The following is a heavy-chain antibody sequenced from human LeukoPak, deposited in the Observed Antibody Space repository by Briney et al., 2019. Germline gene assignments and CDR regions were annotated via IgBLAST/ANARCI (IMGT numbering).Heavy chain of an antibody. Sequence: GASVKVSCKASGYTFTSYYMHWVRQAPGQGLEWMGIINPSGGSTSYAQKFQGRVTMTRDTSTSTVYMGLSSLRSEDTAVYYCAAAYYDSSGYVFGWFDPWGQGTLVTVSS. J-gene: IGHJ5*02. V-gene: IGHV1-46*01. CDR3: AAAYYDSSGYVFGWFDP. CDR1: GYTFTSYY. CDR2: INPSGGST. D-gene: IGHD3-22*01.